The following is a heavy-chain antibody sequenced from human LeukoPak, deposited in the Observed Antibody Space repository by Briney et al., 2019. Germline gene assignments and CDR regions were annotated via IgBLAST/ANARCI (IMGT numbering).Heavy chain of an antibody. V-gene: IGHV4-34*01. Sequence: PSETLSLTCAVYGGSFSGYYWSWIRQPPGKGLEWIGEINHSGSTNYNPSLKSRVTISVDTSKNQFSLKLSSVTAADTAVYYCARTPEVDYWGQGTLVTVSS. CDR2: INHSGST. CDR3: ARTPEVDY. J-gene: IGHJ4*02. CDR1: GGSFSGYY.